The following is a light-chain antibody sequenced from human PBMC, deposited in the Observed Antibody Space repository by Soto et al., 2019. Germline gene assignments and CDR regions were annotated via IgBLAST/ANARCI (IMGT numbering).Light chain of an antibody. CDR3: QQFGDSLT. J-gene: IGKJ3*01. CDR2: GAT. CDR1: QSVSSTY. Sequence: EIVLTQSPGTLSLSPGERSTLACSASQSVSSTYLVWYQQKPGQAPRLLIYGATSRASGIPDRFSGSGSGTDFTLTISRLEPEDFAVYYCQQFGDSLTFGPGTKVDI. V-gene: IGKV3-20*01.